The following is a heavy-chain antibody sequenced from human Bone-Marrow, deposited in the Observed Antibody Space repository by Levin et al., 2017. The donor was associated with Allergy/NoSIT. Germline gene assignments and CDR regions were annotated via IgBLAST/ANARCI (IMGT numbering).Heavy chain of an antibody. CDR3: ARGEGYDFWSAYPN. V-gene: IGHV3-30-3*01. D-gene: IGHD3-3*01. CDR1: GFTFSSYT. CDR2: ISHDGSNK. Sequence: GASVKVSCAASGFTFSSYTMHWVRQAPGKGLEWVAVISHDGSNKLHADSVKGRFTISRDNSKNTLYLQMNSLRSEDTAVYYCARGEGYDFWSAYPNWGQGALVTVSS. J-gene: IGHJ4*02.